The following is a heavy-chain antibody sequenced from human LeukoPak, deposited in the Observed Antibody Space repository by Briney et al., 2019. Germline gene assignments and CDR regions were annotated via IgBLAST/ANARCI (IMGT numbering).Heavy chain of an antibody. CDR3: GNRGGGVRGIDY. CDR2: ISGSGGST. J-gene: IGHJ4*02. Sequence: GGSLRLSCAASGFTFSSYAMSWVRQAPGKGLEWVSAISGSGGSTYYADSVKGRFTISRDNSKNTLYLQMNSRRAGDTAVYYVGNRGGGVRGIDYWGQGTLVTVSS. CDR1: GFTFSSYA. V-gene: IGHV3-23*01. D-gene: IGHD3-16*01.